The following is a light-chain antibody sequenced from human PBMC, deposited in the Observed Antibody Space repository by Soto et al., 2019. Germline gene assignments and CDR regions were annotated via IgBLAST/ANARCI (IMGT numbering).Light chain of an antibody. Sequence: EIVMTQSPATLSVSPGGRATLSCRASQSISDTLAWYQQKPGQAPRLLIYGASTRAPGFPARFSGSGSGTDFTLTISSLQSEDFAVYYCQQYNNGPWTFGQGTKVEIK. J-gene: IGKJ1*01. V-gene: IGKV3-15*01. CDR1: QSISDT. CDR2: GAS. CDR3: QQYNNGPWT.